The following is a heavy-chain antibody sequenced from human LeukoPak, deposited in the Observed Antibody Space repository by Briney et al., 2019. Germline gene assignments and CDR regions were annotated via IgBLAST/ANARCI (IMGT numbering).Heavy chain of an antibody. CDR1: GYTFTSYA. J-gene: IGHJ6*02. CDR2: INAGNGNT. Sequence: ASVKVSCKASGYTFTSYAMHWVRQAPGQRLEWMGWINAGNGNTKYSQKFQGRVTITRDTSASTAYMELRSLRSDDTAVYYCARGKLRYSSSWGGAYYYGMDVWGQGTTVTVSS. V-gene: IGHV1-3*01. CDR3: ARGKLRYSSSWGGAYYYGMDV. D-gene: IGHD6-13*01.